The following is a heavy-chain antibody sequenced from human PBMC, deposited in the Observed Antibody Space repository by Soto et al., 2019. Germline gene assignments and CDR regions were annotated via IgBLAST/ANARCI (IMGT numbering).Heavy chain of an antibody. D-gene: IGHD2-2*02. J-gene: IGHJ5*02. CDR1: GGSISSYY. V-gene: IGHV4-59*08. Sequence: SETLSLTCTVSGGSISSYYWSWIRQPPGKGLEWIGYIYYSGSTNYNPSLKGRVTISVDTSKNQFSLKLSSVTAADTAVYYCARHPFCSSTSFHTQNWFDPWGQGTLVTVS. CDR2: IYYSGST. CDR3: ARHPFCSSTSFHTQNWFDP.